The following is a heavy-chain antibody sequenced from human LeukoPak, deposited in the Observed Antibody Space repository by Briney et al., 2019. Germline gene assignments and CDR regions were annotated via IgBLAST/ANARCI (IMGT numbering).Heavy chain of an antibody. CDR2: IYHSGST. CDR3: AREIPRNYFDY. CDR1: GGSISSGGYS. Sequence: TLSLTCAVSGGSISSGGYSWSWIRQPPGKGLEWIGYIYHSGSTYYNPSLKSRVTISVDRSKNQFSLKLSSVTAADAAVYYCAREIPRNYFDYWGQGTLVTVSS. J-gene: IGHJ4*02. V-gene: IGHV4-30-2*01.